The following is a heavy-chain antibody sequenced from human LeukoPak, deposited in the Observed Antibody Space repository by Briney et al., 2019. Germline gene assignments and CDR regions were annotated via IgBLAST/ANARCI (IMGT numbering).Heavy chain of an antibody. V-gene: IGHV4-31*03. CDR2: IYYSGST. Sequence: SETLSLTCTVSGGSISSGGYSWSWIRQHPGKGLEWIGYIYYSGSTNYNPSLKSRVTISVDTSKNQFSLKLSSVTAADTAVYYCARVLKNYYYGMDVWGQGTTVTVSS. J-gene: IGHJ6*02. CDR3: ARVLKNYYYGMDV. CDR1: GGSISSGGYS. D-gene: IGHD2-8*01.